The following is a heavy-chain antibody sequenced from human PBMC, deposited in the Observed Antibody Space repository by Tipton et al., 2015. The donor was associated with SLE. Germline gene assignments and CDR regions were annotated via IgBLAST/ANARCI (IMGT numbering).Heavy chain of an antibody. J-gene: IGHJ3*02. V-gene: IGHV3-48*03. CDR1: GFTFSNYE. CDR3: ARDVGDYYDRSGYSGAFDI. CDR2: ISSSGSNI. D-gene: IGHD3-22*01. Sequence: SLRLSCAASGFTFSNYELNWVRQAPGKGLEWVSYISSSGSNIYYADSVKGRFTISRDNAKKSLFLQMNSLRAEDTAIYYCARDVGDYYDRSGYSGAFDIWGPGTMVTVSS.